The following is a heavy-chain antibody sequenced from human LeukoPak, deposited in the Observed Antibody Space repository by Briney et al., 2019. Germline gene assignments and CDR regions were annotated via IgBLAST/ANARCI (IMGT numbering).Heavy chain of an antibody. Sequence: GGSLRLSCAASGFTFSSYAMHWVRQAPGKGLEWVAVISYDGSNKYYADSVKGRFTISRDNAKNSLYLQMNSLRAEDTAVYYCARAIWFGELVDSWGQGTLVAVSS. J-gene: IGHJ4*02. CDR2: ISYDGSNK. CDR1: GFTFSSYA. CDR3: ARAIWFGELVDS. D-gene: IGHD3-10*01. V-gene: IGHV3-30*04.